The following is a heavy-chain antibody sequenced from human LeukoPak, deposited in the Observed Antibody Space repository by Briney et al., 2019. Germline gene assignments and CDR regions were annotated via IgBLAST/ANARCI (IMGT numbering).Heavy chain of an antibody. J-gene: IGHJ4*02. CDR2: IYTSGST. D-gene: IGHD3-22*01. V-gene: IGHV4-4*07. CDR3: ARGNHYDSSGYPYYFDY. CDR1: GGSISSYY. Sequence: PSETLSLTCTVSGGSISSYYWSWIRQPAGKGLEWIGRIYTSGSTNYNPSLKSRVTMSVDTSKNQFSLKLSSVTAADTAVYYCARGNHYDSSGYPYYFDYWGQGTLVTVSS.